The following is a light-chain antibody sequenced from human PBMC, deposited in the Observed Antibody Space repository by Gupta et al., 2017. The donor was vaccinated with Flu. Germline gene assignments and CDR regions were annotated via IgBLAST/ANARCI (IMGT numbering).Light chain of an antibody. CDR3: AAWDDSLNVYV. CDR2: SSD. CDR1: RSNIGVNS. V-gene: IGLV1-44*01. Sequence: QSVLTQPPPASGTPGDRVTIPCSGSRSNIGVNSVNWYQQVPGTSPKLLIFSSDQRPSGAPDQFSASKSGTSAFLAISGLQSEDEADYYCAAWDDSLNVYVFGTGTKVTVL. J-gene: IGLJ1*01.